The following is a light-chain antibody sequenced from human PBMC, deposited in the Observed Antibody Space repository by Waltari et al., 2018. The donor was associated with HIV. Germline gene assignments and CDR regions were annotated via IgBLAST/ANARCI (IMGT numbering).Light chain of an antibody. CDR3: AAWDASLSGNWV. Sequence: QSVLTQPPSASGTPGPRVTIPCSGSSSNIGSHYVYWYQQLPVTTPKLLIYRNNQRPSGVPDRFSGSKSGTSASLAISGLRSEDEADYYCAAWDASLSGNWVFGGGTKLTVL. V-gene: IGLV1-47*01. CDR2: RNN. CDR1: SSNIGSHY. J-gene: IGLJ3*02.